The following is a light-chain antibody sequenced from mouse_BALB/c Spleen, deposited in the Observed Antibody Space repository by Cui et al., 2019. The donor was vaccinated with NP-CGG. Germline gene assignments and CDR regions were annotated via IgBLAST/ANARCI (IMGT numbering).Light chain of an antibody. CDR1: TGAVTTSNY. CDR3: ALWYSNHWV. CDR2: GTN. V-gene: IGLV1*01. J-gene: IGLJ1*01. Sequence: QADVTQESALTKSPGETVTLTCRSSTGAVTTSNYANWVQEKPNHLFTGLIGGTNNRAPGVPARFSGSLIGDKAALTITGARTEDEAIYFCALWYSNHWVFGGGTKLTVL.